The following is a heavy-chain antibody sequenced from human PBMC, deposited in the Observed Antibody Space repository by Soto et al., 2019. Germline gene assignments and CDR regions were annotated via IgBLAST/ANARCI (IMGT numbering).Heavy chain of an antibody. V-gene: IGHV3-11*01. D-gene: IGHD3-22*01. Sequence: VGSLRLSCAASGFTFSDYYINWFRQAPGKGLEWVSYISSSGSSIYYADSVKGRFTISRDNAKNSLYLQMNSLRAEDTAVYYCARVRTSMIQVYFDYWGQGSL. CDR1: GFTFSDYY. CDR2: ISSSGSSI. J-gene: IGHJ4*02. CDR3: ARVRTSMIQVYFDY.